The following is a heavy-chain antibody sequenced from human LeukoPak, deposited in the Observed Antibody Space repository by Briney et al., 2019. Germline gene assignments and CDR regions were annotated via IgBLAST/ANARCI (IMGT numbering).Heavy chain of an antibody. CDR1: GFTFSSYG. CDR2: ISHDGTVQ. D-gene: IGHD5-18*01. CDR3: AKEGTAMASSYFDY. Sequence: GGSLRLSCAASGFTFSSYGMQWVRQAPGKGLEWVAVISHDGTVQHYADSVKGRFTISRDNSVNTLYLQMNSLRDEDTAMYYCAKEGTAMASSYFDYWGQGTLITVSS. J-gene: IGHJ4*02. V-gene: IGHV3-30*18.